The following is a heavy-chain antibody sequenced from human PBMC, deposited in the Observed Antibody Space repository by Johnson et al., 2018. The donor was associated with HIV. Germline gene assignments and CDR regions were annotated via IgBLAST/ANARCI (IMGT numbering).Heavy chain of an antibody. Sequence: QVQLVESGGGLVQPGGSLRLSCAASGFTFNSYALHWVRQAPGKGLEWVAIISYDGSNKYYADSVKGRFTISRDNSKNTLYLQMNGLRAGDTAVYYCARSLSSSWYEGAFDIWGQGTMVTVSS. D-gene: IGHD6-13*01. CDR3: ARSLSSSWYEGAFDI. CDR1: GFTFNSYA. CDR2: ISYDGSNK. J-gene: IGHJ3*02. V-gene: IGHV3-30*04.